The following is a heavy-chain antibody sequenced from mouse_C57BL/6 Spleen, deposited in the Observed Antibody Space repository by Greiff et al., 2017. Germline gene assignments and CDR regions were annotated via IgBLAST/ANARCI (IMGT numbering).Heavy chain of an antibody. Sequence: VQLQQPGAELVKPGASVKLSCKASGYTFTSYRMHWVKQRPGRGLELIGRIDPNSGGTKYNEKFKRKATLTVDKPSSTAYMQLSSLTSEDSAVYYCARGDSWFAYWGQGTLVTVSA. CDR3: ARGDSWFAY. CDR2: IDPNSGGT. CDR1: GYTFTSYR. V-gene: IGHV1-72*01. J-gene: IGHJ3*01. D-gene: IGHD3-3*01.